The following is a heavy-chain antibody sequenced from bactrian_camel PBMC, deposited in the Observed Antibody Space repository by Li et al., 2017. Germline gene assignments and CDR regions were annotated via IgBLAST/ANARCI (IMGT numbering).Heavy chain of an antibody. D-gene: IGHD1*01. CDR2: INNDGKT. CDR1: TYTIGPYC. J-gene: IGHJ4*01. Sequence: HVQLVESGGASVQAGGSLRLSCSSSTYTIGPYCVGWYRQAPGNESEWVSTINNDGKTYYANSVKGRFTISQGSARITAYLQMASLKPEDTAVYYCVPVALEERDGLVSCARWSQGTQVTVS. V-gene: IGHV3S55*01.